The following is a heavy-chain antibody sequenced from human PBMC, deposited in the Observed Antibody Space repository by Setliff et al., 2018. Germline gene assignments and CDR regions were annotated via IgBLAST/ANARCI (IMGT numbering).Heavy chain of an antibody. CDR1: GGSISTTNYF. D-gene: IGHD6-6*01. J-gene: IGHJ5*02. V-gene: IGHV4-39*07. CDR2: LYYTGAT. Sequence: TLSLTCTVSGGSISTTNYFWGWIRQPPGGGLEWIWILYYTGATYYNPSLKSRVTISVDTPNNQFSLKLSSVTAADTAVFYCARGYAARVGFGNWFDPWGQGTLVTVSS. CDR3: ARGYAARVGFGNWFDP.